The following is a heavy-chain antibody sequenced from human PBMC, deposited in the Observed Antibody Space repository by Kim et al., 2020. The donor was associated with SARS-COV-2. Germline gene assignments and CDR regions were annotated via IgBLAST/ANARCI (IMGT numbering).Heavy chain of an antibody. CDR2: IDPSDSYT. CDR1: GYSFTSYW. V-gene: IGHV5-10-1*01. D-gene: IGHD2-2*01. Sequence: GASLQISCKGSGYSFTSYWISWVRQMPGKGLEWMGRIDPSDSYTNYSPSFQGHVTISADKSISTAYLQWSSLKASDTAMYYCARHSSIADWFDPWGQGTLVTVSS. J-gene: IGHJ5*02. CDR3: ARHSSIADWFDP.